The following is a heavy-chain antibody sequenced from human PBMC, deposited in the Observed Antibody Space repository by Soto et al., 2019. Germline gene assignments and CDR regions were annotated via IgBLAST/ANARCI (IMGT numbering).Heavy chain of an antibody. Sequence: QVQLVQSGAEVKKPGSSVKVSCKASGGTFSSYTISWVRQAPGQGLEWMGRIIPILGIANYAQKFQGRGTITADKATSTAYMELSSLRSEDTAVYYCARGVYSSGWFDYWGQGALVTVSS. J-gene: IGHJ4*02. D-gene: IGHD6-19*01. CDR3: ARGVYSSGWFDY. CDR1: GGTFSSYT. V-gene: IGHV1-69*02. CDR2: IIPILGIA.